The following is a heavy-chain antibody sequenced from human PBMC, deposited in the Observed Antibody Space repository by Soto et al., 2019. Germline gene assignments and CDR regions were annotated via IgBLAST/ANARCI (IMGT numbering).Heavy chain of an antibody. J-gene: IGHJ4*02. CDR2: ISYDGSNK. CDR1: GFPFSSYG. D-gene: IGHD3-22*01. CDR3: ARDGVYYDSSGHED. Sequence: TXXSLSLSFSASGFPFSSYGMHWVPPAPGKGLEWVAVISYDGSNKYYADSVRGRFTISRDNSKNTLFLQMNSLRVEDTAVYYCARDGVYYDSSGHEDWGQGTMVTVSS. V-gene: IGHV3-30*03.